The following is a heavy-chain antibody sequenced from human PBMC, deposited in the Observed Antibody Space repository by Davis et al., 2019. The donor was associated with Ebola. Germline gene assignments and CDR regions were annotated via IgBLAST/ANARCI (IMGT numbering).Heavy chain of an antibody. CDR2: IWYDGSNK. Sequence: GGSLRLSCAASGFTFSSYTMTWVRQAPGKGLEWVAVIWYDGSNKYYADSVKGRFTISRDNSKNTLYLQMNSLRAEDTAVYYCARDLSQLEYYYYYGMDVWGQGTTVTVSS. J-gene: IGHJ6*02. CDR3: ARDLSQLEYYYYYGMDV. V-gene: IGHV3-33*08. D-gene: IGHD1-1*01. CDR1: GFTFSSYT.